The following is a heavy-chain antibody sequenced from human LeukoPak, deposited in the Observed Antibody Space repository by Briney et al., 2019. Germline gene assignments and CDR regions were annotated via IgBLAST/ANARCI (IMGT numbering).Heavy chain of an antibody. V-gene: IGHV1-2*02. CDR3: ARDGIDSTSFDAYDL. J-gene: IGHJ3*01. CDR1: GYIFAPYF. D-gene: IGHD6-13*01. CDR2: ISTSNGGT. Sequence: AAVRVSCKSTGYIFAPYFLHWVRQPPAQGLEWVGCISTSNGGTNYAQKFQGRVSMTRDTSITTAYMELSRLTSEDTAVYYCARDGIDSTSFDAYDLWGQGTMVTVSS.